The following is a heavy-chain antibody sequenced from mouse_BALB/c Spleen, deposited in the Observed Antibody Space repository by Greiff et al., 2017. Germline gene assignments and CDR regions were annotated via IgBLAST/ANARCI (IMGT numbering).Heavy chain of an antibody. CDR1: GYTFTSYY. Sequence: QVQLQQSGPELVKPGASVRISCKASGYTFTSYYIHWVKQRPGQGLEWIGWIYPGNVNTKYNEKFKGKATLTADKSSSTAYMQLSSLTSEDSAVYFCARGATVVATGDYWGQGTTLTVSS. V-gene: IGHV1S56*01. CDR2: IYPGNVNT. J-gene: IGHJ2*01. CDR3: ARGATVVATGDY. D-gene: IGHD1-1*01.